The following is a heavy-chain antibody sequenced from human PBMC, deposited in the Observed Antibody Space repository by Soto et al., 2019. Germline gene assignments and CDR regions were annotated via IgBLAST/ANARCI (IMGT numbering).Heavy chain of an antibody. D-gene: IGHD2-15*01. V-gene: IGHV5-51*01. J-gene: IGHJ3*02. CDR3: IRSSGSWPNDAFDI. Sequence: PGESLKISCQGSGYSFTSYWIGWVRQMPGKGLEWMGIIYPSDSDNRYSPSFQGQVTISADKSSSTAYLQWSSLQASDTAMYYCIRSSGSWPNDAFDIWGQGTMVTVSS. CDR2: IYPSDSDN. CDR1: GYSFTSYW.